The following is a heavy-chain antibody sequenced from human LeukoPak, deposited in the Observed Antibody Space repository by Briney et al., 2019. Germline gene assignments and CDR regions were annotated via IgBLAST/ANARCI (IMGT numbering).Heavy chain of an antibody. CDR1: GFTFSSYG. D-gene: IGHD3-10*01. Sequence: TGGSLRLSCAASGFTFSSYGMHWVRQAPGKGLEGVADICYDGSNKYYADSVKGRFTISRDNSKNRLYLQMNSLEAEDTAVYYCARDRGGGITMVRGYYFDYWGQGTLVTVSS. J-gene: IGHJ4*02. CDR2: ICYDGSNK. CDR3: ARDRGGGITMVRGYYFDY. V-gene: IGHV3-33*01.